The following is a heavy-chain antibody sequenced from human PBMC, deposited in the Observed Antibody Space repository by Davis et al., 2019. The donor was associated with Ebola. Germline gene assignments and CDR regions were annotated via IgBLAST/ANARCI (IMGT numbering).Heavy chain of an antibody. V-gene: IGHV1-18*04. J-gene: IGHJ4*02. Sequence: ASVKVSCKASGINFTTYGISWVRQAPGQGLEWMGWISAYNGNTNYAQKLQGRVTMTTDTSTSTAYMELRSLRSGDTAVYYCAREASDYGDYHFDYWGQGTLVTVSS. CDR2: ISAYNGNT. CDR1: GINFTTYG. D-gene: IGHD4-17*01. CDR3: AREASDYGDYHFDY.